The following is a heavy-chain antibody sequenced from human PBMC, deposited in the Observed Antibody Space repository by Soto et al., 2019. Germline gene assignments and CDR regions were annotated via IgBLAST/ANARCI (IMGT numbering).Heavy chain of an antibody. CDR1: GFTFSSYA. Sequence: PGVSLRLSFSASGFTFSSYAMHWFRQAPGKGLEWVAVISYDGSNKYYADSVKGRFTISRDNSKNTLYLQMNSLRAEDTAVYYCARDQTPYCGGDCYLAFDYWGQGT. D-gene: IGHD2-21*02. CDR2: ISYDGSNK. J-gene: IGHJ4*02. CDR3: ARDQTPYCGGDCYLAFDY. V-gene: IGHV3-30-3*01.